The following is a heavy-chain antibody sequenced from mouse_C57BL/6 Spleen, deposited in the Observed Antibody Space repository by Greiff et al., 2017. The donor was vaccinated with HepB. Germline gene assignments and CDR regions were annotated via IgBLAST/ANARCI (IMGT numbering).Heavy chain of an antibody. CDR2: INPSTGGT. Sequence: EVQLQQSGPELVKPGASVKISCKASGYSFTGYYMNWVKQSPEKSLEWIGEINPSTGGTTYNQKFKAKATLTVDKSSSTAYMQLKSLTSEDSAVYYCARYSYSNWVAYWGQGTLVTVSA. CDR1: GYSFTGYY. J-gene: IGHJ3*01. V-gene: IGHV1-42*01. CDR3: ARYSYSNWVAY. D-gene: IGHD2-5*01.